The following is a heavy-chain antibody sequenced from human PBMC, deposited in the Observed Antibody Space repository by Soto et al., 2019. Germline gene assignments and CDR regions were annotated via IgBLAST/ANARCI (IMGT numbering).Heavy chain of an antibody. D-gene: IGHD3-3*01. V-gene: IGHV1-18*01. Sequence: QVQLVQSGAEVKKPWASVKVSCKASGYNLTSYGINWVRQAPGQGLEWMGWISPHNGNINYAQTLQGRLTMTTDTSTSTAYMELRSLRSDDTAVYYCARDSLRFLDSFDYWGQGTLVTVSS. CDR1: GYNLTSYG. CDR3: ARDSLRFLDSFDY. CDR2: ISPHNGNI. J-gene: IGHJ4*02.